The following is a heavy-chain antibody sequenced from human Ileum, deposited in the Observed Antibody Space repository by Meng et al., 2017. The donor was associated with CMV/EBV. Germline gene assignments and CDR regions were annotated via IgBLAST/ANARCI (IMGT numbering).Heavy chain of an antibody. CDR3: ARGQAAGGYVYFDY. CDR2: VYTDGTSI. D-gene: IGHD5-12*01. CDR1: GFTLSTYW. V-gene: IGHV3-74*01. J-gene: IGHJ4*02. Sequence: GGSLRLSCAASGFTLSTYWMHWVRQTPGQGLVWVSRVYTDGTSIGYADAVKGRFTISRDNAKNTLYLQMNGLRAEDTAVYYSARGQAAGGYVYFDYWVQGTLVTSPQ.